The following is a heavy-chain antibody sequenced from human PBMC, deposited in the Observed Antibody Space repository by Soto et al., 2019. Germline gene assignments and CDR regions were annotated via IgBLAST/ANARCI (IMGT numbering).Heavy chain of an antibody. CDR1: GGTFSSYA. J-gene: IGHJ4*02. V-gene: IGHV1-69*13. CDR2: IIPIFGTA. D-gene: IGHD5-12*01. Sequence: GASVKVSCKASGGTFSSYAISWARQAPGQGLEWMGGIIPIFGTANYAQKFQGRVTITADESTSTAYMELSSLRSEDTAVYYCARDRGDGYNDIDYWGQGTLVTVSS. CDR3: ARDRGDGYNDIDY.